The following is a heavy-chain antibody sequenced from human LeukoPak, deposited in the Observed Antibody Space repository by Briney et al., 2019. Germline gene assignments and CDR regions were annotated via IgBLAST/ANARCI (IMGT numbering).Heavy chain of an antibody. D-gene: IGHD2-2*01. Sequence: ASVKLSFKASGYTFTSYDINCVRHATGQGLEWMGWMNPNSGNTGYAQKFQGRVTITRNTSISTAYMELSSLRSEDTAVYYCARVSPAVVPAGFYNYYMDVWGKRTTVTVSS. CDR3: ARVSPAVVPAGFYNYYMDV. V-gene: IGHV1-8*03. CDR1: GYTFTSYD. CDR2: MNPNSGNT. J-gene: IGHJ6*03.